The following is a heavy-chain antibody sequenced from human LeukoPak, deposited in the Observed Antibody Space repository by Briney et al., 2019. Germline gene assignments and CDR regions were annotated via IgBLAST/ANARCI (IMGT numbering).Heavy chain of an antibody. Sequence: SETLSLTCTVSGGSISSYYWRWIRQPPGKVREWIGYIYTSGSTNYNPTLKSRVTISVHTSKNQFSLKLSSVTAADTAVYYCARPQYCSGGSCYSNNWFDPWGQGTLVTVSS. CDR3: ARPQYCSGGSCYSNNWFDP. J-gene: IGHJ5*02. CDR2: IYTSGST. V-gene: IGHV4-4*09. CDR1: GGSISSYY. D-gene: IGHD2-15*01.